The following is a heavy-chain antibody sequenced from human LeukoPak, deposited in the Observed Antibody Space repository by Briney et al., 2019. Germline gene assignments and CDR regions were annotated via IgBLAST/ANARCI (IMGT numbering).Heavy chain of an antibody. CDR3: ARRPKYYYGSGSYFANWFDP. CDR2: INHSGST. D-gene: IGHD3-10*01. J-gene: IGHJ5*02. V-gene: IGHV4-34*01. CDR1: GGSFSGYY. Sequence: SETLSLTCAVYGGSFSGYYWSWIRQPPGKGLAWIGEINHSGSTNYNPSLKSRVTISVDTSKNQFSLKLSSVTAADTAVYYCARRPKYYYGSGSYFANWFDPWGQGTLVTVSS.